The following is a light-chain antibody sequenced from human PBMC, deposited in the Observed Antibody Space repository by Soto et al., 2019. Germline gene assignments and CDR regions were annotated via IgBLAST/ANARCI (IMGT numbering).Light chain of an antibody. CDR3: TAYTNAAIFV. V-gene: IGLV2-14*01. Sequence: QSVLTQPASVSGSPGQSITLSCTGTSSDVGAYNFVSWYQQRPGKAPQLMISEVNKRPSGLSDRFSGSKSGNTASLTISGLQAEDEADYYCTAYTNAAIFVFGTGTKVTVL. CDR1: SSDVGAYNF. J-gene: IGLJ1*01. CDR2: EVN.